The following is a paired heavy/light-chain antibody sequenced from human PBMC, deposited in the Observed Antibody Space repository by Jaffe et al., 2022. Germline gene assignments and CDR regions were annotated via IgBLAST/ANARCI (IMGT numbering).Light chain of an antibody. CDR3: QHYDTAPYT. V-gene: IGKV1-27*01. CDR1: QGISNN. Sequence: DIQMTQSPSSLSASVGDRVTITCRASQGISNNLAWYQQKPGKVPKFLIYAASTLQSGVPSRFSGSGSGTDFTLTISSLQPEDVATYYCQHYDTAPYTFGQGTKLEIK. CDR2: AAS. J-gene: IGKJ2*01.
Heavy chain of an antibody. CDR2: IRSKPYGGTT. CDR1: GFTFGDYA. CDR3: TRSGARLAYSSD. J-gene: IGHJ4*02. D-gene: IGHD2-21*01. Sequence: EVQLVESGGGLVQPGRSLRLSCTPSGFTFGDYAMSWVRQAPGKGLEWVTFIRSKPYGGTTEYAASVKGRFTISRDDSKSIAYLQMNSLKTEDTAVYYCTRSGARLAYSSDWGQGTLVTVSS. V-gene: IGHV3-49*04.